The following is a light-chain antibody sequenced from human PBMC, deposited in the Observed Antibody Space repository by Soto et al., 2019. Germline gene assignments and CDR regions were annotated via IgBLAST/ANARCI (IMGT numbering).Light chain of an antibody. CDR2: SNS. J-gene: IGLJ2*01. Sequence: QSVLTQPPSASGTPGQRVTISCSGSSSNIGSTTVNWYQQLPGTAPKLLMYSNSQRPSGVPDRFSGSKSGTSASLAISGLQSEDEADYYCAAWDDSLNGVVFGGGTKRTVL. CDR3: AAWDDSLNGVV. CDR1: SSNIGSTT. V-gene: IGLV1-44*01.